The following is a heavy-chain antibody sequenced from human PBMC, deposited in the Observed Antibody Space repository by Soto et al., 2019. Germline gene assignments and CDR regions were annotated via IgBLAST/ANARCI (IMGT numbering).Heavy chain of an antibody. Sequence: ASVKVSCKASGFTFTSSAVQWVRQARGQRLEWIGWIVVGSGNTNYAQKFQERVTITRDMSTSTAYMELSSLRSEDTAVYYCAATYYYDSSGYYYYFDYWGQGTLVTVSS. CDR3: AATYYYDSSGYYYYFDY. V-gene: IGHV1-58*01. CDR2: IVVGSGNT. J-gene: IGHJ4*02. D-gene: IGHD3-22*01. CDR1: GFTFTSSA.